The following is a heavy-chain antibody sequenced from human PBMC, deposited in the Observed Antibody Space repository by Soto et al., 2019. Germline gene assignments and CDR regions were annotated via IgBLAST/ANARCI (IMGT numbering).Heavy chain of an antibody. CDR1: CSSSGYIS. D-gene: IGHD3-10*01. CDR3: AGFTMVRGAMDV. CDR2: IYYSGST. J-gene: IGHJ6*03. V-gene: IGHV4-59*08. Sequence: SITCRASCSSSGYISWSCIRQPQGKGLEWIGYIYYSGSTNYNPSLKSRVTISVDTSKNQFSLKLSSVTAADTAVYYCAGFTMVRGAMDVWGKGTTVTVSS.